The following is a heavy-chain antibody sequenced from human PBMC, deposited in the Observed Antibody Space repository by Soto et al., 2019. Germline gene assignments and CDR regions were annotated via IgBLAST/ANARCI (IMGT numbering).Heavy chain of an antibody. D-gene: IGHD3-22*01. Sequence: QVQLVQSGAEVKKPGASVNVSCKASGYTFTSYGISWVRQAPGQGLEWMGWISAYNDDTNYAHKLQGRVTMNTDTSTTTAYMELRSLRSDDTAVYYCARDYYYDTSGYYSDTFDIWGQGTMVTVSS. J-gene: IGHJ3*02. CDR3: ARDYYYDTSGYYSDTFDI. CDR2: ISAYNDDT. CDR1: GYTFTSYG. V-gene: IGHV1-18*01.